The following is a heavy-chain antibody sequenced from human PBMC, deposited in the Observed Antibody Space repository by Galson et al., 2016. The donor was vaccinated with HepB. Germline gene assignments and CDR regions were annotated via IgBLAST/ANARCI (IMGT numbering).Heavy chain of an antibody. J-gene: IGHJ4*02. D-gene: IGHD5-18*01. CDR1: GFTVSSNH. CDR2: FYGGGTI. CDR3: EGLRPEYNYAYDY. Sequence: SLRLSCAASGFTVSSNHMSWVRQAPGKGLEWVSVFYGGGTINYADSVKGRFTVSRENSENTLFLQMNSLRADDTAVYYCEGLRPEYNYAYDYWGQGTLVTVSS. V-gene: IGHV3-53*01.